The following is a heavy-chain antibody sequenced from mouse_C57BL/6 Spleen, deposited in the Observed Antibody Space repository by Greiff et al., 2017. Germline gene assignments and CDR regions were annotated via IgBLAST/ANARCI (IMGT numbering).Heavy chain of an antibody. CDR3: TRYYGSSFDYFDY. V-gene: IGHV5-9-1*02. Sequence: EVKLVASGEGLVKPGGSLKLSCAASGFTFSSYAMSWVRQTPEKRLEWVAYISSGGDYIYYADTVKGRFTISRDNARNTLYLQMSSLKSEDTAMYYCTRYYGSSFDYFDYWGQGTTLTVSS. CDR2: ISSGGDYI. CDR1: GFTFSSYA. J-gene: IGHJ2*01. D-gene: IGHD1-1*01.